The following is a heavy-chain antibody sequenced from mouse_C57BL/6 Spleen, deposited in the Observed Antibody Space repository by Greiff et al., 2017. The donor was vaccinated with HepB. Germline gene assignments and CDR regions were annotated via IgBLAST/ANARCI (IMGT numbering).Heavy chain of an antibody. V-gene: IGHV1-66*01. CDR3: ADYYGSSPYWYFDV. CDR2: IYPGSGNT. D-gene: IGHD1-1*01. Sequence: VKLMESGPELVKPGASVKISCKASGYSFTSYYINWVKQRPGQGLEWIGWIYPGSGNTKYNEKFKGKATLTADTSSSTAYMQLRSLTSEDSAVYYCADYYGSSPYWYFDVWGTGTTVTVSS. J-gene: IGHJ1*03. CDR1: GYSFTSYY.